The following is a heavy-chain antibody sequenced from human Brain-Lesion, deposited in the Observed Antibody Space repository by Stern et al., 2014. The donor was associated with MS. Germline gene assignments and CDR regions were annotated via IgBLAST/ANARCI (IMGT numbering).Heavy chain of an antibody. CDR1: GFSFSTYA. CDR3: AKWPHHIAVAGTRCFHH. CDR2: ISGSCGGT. V-gene: IGHV3-23*04. D-gene: IGHD6-19*01. J-gene: IGHJ1*01. Sequence: EVQLVESGGGLVQPGGSLRLSCAASGFSFSTYAMRWVRQTPGKGLEWVSVISGSCGGTNYADSVKGRFTITGDKSTNTLYLQTDSLMADDTTVYYGAKWPHHIAVAGTRCFHHWGQGTLVTVSS.